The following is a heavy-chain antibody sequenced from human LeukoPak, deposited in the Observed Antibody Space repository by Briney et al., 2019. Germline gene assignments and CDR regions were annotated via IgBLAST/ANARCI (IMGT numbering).Heavy chain of an antibody. CDR1: GFTFDDYG. CDR2: INWNGGST. J-gene: IGHJ4*02. CDR3: ARGVRYDYVWGTVY. V-gene: IGHV3-20*04. D-gene: IGHD3-16*01. Sequence: PGGSLRLSCAASGFTFDDYGMSWVRHAPGKGLEWVSGINWNGGSTGYADSVKGRFTISRDNAKNSLYLQMNSLRAEDAALYYCARGVRYDYVWGTVYWGQGTLVTVSS.